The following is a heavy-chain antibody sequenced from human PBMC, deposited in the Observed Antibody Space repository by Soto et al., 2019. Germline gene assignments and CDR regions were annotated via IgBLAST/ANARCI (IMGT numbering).Heavy chain of an antibody. J-gene: IGHJ5*02. Sequence: QVQLVQSGAEVKKPGASVKVSCKASGYTFTNYGISWVRQAPGQGLEWMGWISAYNGNTKYAQKLQGRVTMTTDTPTSKAYMELRSLRSDDPAVYYCARGVGSGSYYNQYNLFEPWGPGTLVTVSS. CDR2: ISAYNGNT. CDR1: GYTFTNYG. V-gene: IGHV1-18*01. CDR3: ARGVGSGSYYNQYNLFEP. D-gene: IGHD3-10*01.